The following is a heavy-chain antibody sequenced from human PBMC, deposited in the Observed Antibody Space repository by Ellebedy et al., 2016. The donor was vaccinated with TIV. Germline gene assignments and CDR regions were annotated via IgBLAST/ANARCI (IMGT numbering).Heavy chain of an antibody. D-gene: IGHD3-10*01. J-gene: IGHJ4*02. CDR1: GYTFTAYP. Sequence: ASVKVSCKASGYTFTAYPMNWVRQAPGQGLEWLGWISPDSGGTNYAQKFQGRVTMTRDTSITTAYMELSRLRSDDTAVYYCARVRGVIVFDYWGQGTVVTVSS. CDR2: ISPDSGGT. CDR3: ARVRGVIVFDY. V-gene: IGHV1-2*02.